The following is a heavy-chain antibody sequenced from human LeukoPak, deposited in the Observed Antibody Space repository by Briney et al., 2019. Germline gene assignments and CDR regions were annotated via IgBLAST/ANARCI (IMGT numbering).Heavy chain of an antibody. V-gene: IGHV3-7*01. J-gene: IGHJ4*02. CDR3: ARVGTWELQRVFDY. D-gene: IGHD1-26*01. CDR2: IQRGGSES. Sequence: GGSLRLSCAASGFTFTDYWMTWVRQVPGKGLEWVANIQRGGSESNYVDSVKGRFTISRENAKNSLYLQMDSLRVEDTAVYYCARVGTWELQRVFDYWGQGTPVTVSS. CDR1: GFTFTDYW.